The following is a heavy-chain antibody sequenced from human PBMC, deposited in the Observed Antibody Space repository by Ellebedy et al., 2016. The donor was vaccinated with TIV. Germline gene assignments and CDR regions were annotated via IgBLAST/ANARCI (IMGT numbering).Heavy chain of an antibody. D-gene: IGHD7-27*01. Sequence: GESLKISXKGSGSSFILYWISWVRQVPGQGLEWMGRIDPSDPRGTYTNYSPSFHGHVSISTDKSTNTAYLQWSSLKASDTAMYYCARHELGSNAAFDSWGQGTLVIVSS. CDR2: IDPSDPRGTYT. CDR3: ARHELGSNAAFDS. CDR1: GSSFILYW. J-gene: IGHJ4*02. V-gene: IGHV5-10-1*01.